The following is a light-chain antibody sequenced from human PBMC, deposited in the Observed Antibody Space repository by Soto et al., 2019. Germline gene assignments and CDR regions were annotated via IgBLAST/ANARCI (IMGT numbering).Light chain of an antibody. V-gene: IGLV2-14*01. CDR1: HSDIGGYNY. Sequence: SALTQPASVSGSPGQSVTISCTGSHSDIGGYNYVSWYQQHPGKAPKLMIYEVSNRPSGVSSRFSGSKSGNTASLTISGLQAEDEADYYCSSYTRSSTLVVFGGGTKLTVL. J-gene: IGLJ2*01. CDR2: EVS. CDR3: SSYTRSSTLVV.